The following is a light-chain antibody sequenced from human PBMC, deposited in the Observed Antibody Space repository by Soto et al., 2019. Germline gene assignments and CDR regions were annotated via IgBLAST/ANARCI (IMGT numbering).Light chain of an antibody. J-gene: IGKJ1*01. CDR1: QSISTY. Sequence: DIQMTQSPSSLSASVGDRVTITWRASQSISTYLNWYQQKPGKAPKLLILVASTLPSGVPSRFSGSGSGTDFTLTISSLQPEDFATYYCQQSYSTPPTFGQGTKVDIK. CDR2: VAS. CDR3: QQSYSTPPT. V-gene: IGKV1-39*01.